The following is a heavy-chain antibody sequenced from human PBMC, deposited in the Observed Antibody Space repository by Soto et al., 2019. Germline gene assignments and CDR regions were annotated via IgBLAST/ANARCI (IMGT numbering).Heavy chain of an antibody. Sequence: PSETLSLTCTVSGGSISSYYWSWIRQPPGKGLEWIGYIYYSGSTNYNPSLKSRVTISVDTSKNQFSLKLSSVTAADTAVYYCARVLNPGVPAAISPLSTFGPWGQGTLVAVSS. CDR3: ARVLNPGVPAAISPLSTFGP. V-gene: IGHV4-59*01. CDR1: GGSISSYY. J-gene: IGHJ5*02. D-gene: IGHD2-2*02. CDR2: IYYSGST.